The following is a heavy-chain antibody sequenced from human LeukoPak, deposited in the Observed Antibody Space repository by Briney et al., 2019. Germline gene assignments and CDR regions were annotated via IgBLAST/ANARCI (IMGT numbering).Heavy chain of an antibody. Sequence: GGSLRLSWAASGFTFSSCAMSWVRQAPGKGMEWVSAISGSGGSTYYADSVKGRFTISRDNSKNTLYLQMNSLRAEDTAVYYCAKRSVAAAGTRFFFDYWGQGTLVTVSS. J-gene: IGHJ4*02. CDR3: AKRSVAAAGTRFFFDY. D-gene: IGHD6-13*01. CDR2: ISGSGGST. V-gene: IGHV3-23*01. CDR1: GFTFSSCA.